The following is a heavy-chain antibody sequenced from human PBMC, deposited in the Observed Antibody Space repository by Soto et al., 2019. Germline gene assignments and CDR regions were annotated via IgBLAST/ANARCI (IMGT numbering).Heavy chain of an antibody. V-gene: IGHV4-34*01. CDR1: GGSFSGYY. J-gene: IGHJ5*02. CDR3: ARGIAAAEWFDP. D-gene: IGHD6-13*01. CDR2: INHSGST. Sequence: SETLSLTCAAYGGSFSGYYWSWIRQPPGKGLEWIGEINHSGSTNYNPSLKSRVTISVDTSKNQFSLKLSSVTAADTAVYYCARGIAAAEWFDPWGQGTLVTVSS.